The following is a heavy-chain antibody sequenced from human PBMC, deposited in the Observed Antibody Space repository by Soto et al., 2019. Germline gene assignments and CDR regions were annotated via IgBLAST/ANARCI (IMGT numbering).Heavy chain of an antibody. CDR1: GGSISSGDYY. Sequence: SETLSLTCTVSGGSISSGDYYWSWIRQPPGKGLEWIGYIYYSGSTYYNPSLKSRVTISVDTSKNQFSLKLSSVTAADTAVYYCASSGSKKYYFDYWGQGTLVTVSS. D-gene: IGHD3-10*01. V-gene: IGHV4-30-4*01. J-gene: IGHJ4*02. CDR3: ASSGSKKYYFDY. CDR2: IYYSGST.